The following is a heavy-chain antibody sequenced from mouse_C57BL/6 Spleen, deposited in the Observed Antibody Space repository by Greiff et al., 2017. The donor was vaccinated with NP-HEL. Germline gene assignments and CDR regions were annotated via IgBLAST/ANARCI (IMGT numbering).Heavy chain of an antibody. Sequence: VQLQQSGAELVRPGASVKLSCKASGFYITDYYMHWVKQRPEPGLEWIGRIDPEDGDTEYAPKFQGKATMTADTSSNTAYLQLSSLTSEDTAVYYCTTRDGYYGAMDYWGQGTSVTVSS. CDR3: TTRDGYYGAMDY. D-gene: IGHD2-3*01. CDR2: IDPEDGDT. V-gene: IGHV14-1*01. CDR1: GFYITDYY. J-gene: IGHJ4*01.